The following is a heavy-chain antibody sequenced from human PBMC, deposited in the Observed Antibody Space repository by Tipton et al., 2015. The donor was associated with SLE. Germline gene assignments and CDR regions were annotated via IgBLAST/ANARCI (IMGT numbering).Heavy chain of an antibody. J-gene: IGHJ3*01. CDR2: ITSDGSRT. D-gene: IGHD5-18*01. V-gene: IGHV3-74*01. Sequence: GSLRLSCAASGFTFSSYYMHWVRQAPGEGLVWVSRITSDGSRTNYADSVKDRFTISRDNAKNTLYLQMDSLRAEDTAVYYCAREHITAHLDAFDVWGQGTKVTVSS. CDR3: AREHITAHLDAFDV. CDR1: GFTFSSYY.